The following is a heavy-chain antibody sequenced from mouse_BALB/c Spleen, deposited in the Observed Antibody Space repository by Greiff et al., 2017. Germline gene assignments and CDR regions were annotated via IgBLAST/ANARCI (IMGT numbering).Heavy chain of an antibody. CDR3: ARVGAGTRGFDY. CDR1: GFNIKDTY. Sequence: VQLKQSGAELVKPGASVKLSCTASGFNIKDTYMHWVKQRPEQGLEWIGRIDPANGNTKYDPKFQGKATITADTSSNTAYLQLSSLTSEDTAVYYCARVGAGTRGFDYWGQGTTLTVSS. V-gene: IGHV14-3*02. CDR2: IDPANGNT. J-gene: IGHJ2*01. D-gene: IGHD4-1*01.